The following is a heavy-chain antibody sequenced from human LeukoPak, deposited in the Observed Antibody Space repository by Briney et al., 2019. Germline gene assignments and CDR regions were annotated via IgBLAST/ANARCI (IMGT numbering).Heavy chain of an antibody. Sequence: SETLSLTCTVSGGSISSYYWSWIRQPPGKGLEWIGYIYYSGSTNYNPSLKTRVTISVDTSKNQFSLKLTSVTAADTAVYYCARGVPEYYDFWSGYFYYFDYWGQGTLVTVSS. V-gene: IGHV4-59*01. D-gene: IGHD3-3*01. J-gene: IGHJ4*02. CDR2: IYYSGST. CDR1: GGSISSYY. CDR3: ARGVPEYYDFWSGYFYYFDY.